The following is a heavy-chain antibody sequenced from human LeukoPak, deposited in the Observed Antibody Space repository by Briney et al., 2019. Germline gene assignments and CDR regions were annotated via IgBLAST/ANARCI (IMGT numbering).Heavy chain of an antibody. V-gene: IGHV3-23*01. CDR2: ISGSGDST. J-gene: IGHJ4*02. Sequence: GGSLRLSCAASEFTFSSYTMNWVRQAPGKGLEWVSAISGSGDSTYYADSVKGRFSISRDNSKNTMYLQLSSLRAEDTAIYYCAKVGGGWCLDYWGQGTLVTVSS. CDR1: EFTFSSYT. D-gene: IGHD2-15*01. CDR3: AKVGGGWCLDY.